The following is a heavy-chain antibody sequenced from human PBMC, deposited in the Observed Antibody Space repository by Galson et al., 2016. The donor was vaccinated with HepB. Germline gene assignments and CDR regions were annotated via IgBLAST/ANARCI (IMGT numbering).Heavy chain of an antibody. J-gene: IGHJ5*02. D-gene: IGHD2-8*02. Sequence: ETLSLTCTVSGGSMDNYYWSWIRQSPGKGPEWIGFIYYRGSTNYNPSLKSRVTISVDTSKNQFSLKLSSVTAADTVVYYCAPLGYCTAGTCYKVPWGQGTLVTVS. V-gene: IGHV4-59*01. CDR2: IYYRGST. CDR3: APLGYCTAGTCYKVP. CDR1: GGSMDNYY.